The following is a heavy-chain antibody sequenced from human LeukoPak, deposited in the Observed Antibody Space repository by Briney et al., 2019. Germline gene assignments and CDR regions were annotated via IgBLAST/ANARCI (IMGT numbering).Heavy chain of an antibody. J-gene: IGHJ4*02. Sequence: PSETLSLTCAVSGGSVSASHWWGWVRQPPGKGLEWIGEISHTGSTTYYNPSLKGRVAVSLDKSKNQFSLKFTSVTAADTAIYYCARQGDYSSDFWGQGILVIVSS. CDR3: ARQGDYSSDF. CDR1: GGSVSASHW. D-gene: IGHD6-25*01. CDR2: ISHTGSTT. V-gene: IGHV4-4*02.